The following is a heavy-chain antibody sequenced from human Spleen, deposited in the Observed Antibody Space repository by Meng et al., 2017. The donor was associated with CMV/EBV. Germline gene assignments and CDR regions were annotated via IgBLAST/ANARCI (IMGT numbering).Heavy chain of an antibody. V-gene: IGHV4-31*03. CDR1: SGPMSSGGYC. CDR3: ARQAPDNWFDP. Sequence: CTVASGPMSSGGYCWSWIRQHAEKGLAWIGYSYYEGTTHYNPSLRSRVSISVDKSKTQFSLKLNSVTAADTAVYYCARQAPDNWFDPWGQGALVTVSS. J-gene: IGHJ5*02. CDR2: SYYEGTT.